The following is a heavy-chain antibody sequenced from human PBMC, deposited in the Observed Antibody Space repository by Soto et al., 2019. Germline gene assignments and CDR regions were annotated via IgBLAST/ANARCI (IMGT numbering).Heavy chain of an antibody. Sequence: QVQLVQSGAEVKKPGTSVKVSCKASGYTITNYAISWVRQAPGQGLEWMGWISAYNGNTNYAQKLQGRVTMTTDTSTSSASMELRSLRSHDTAVYYCARAWFGDFVYYFDYWGQGTLVTVSS. CDR2: ISAYNGNT. J-gene: IGHJ4*02. CDR1: GYTITNYA. CDR3: ARAWFGDFVYYFDY. D-gene: IGHD3-10*01. V-gene: IGHV1-18*01.